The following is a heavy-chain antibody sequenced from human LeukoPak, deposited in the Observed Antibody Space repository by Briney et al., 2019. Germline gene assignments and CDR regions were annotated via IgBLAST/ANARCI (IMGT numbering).Heavy chain of an antibody. J-gene: IGHJ6*02. D-gene: IGHD3-22*01. CDR2: IYYSGST. V-gene: IGHV4-39*02. Sequence: PSETLSLTCTVSGGSISSSSYYWGWIRQPPGKGLEWIGSIYYSGSTYYNPSLKSRVTISVDTSKNQFSLKLSSVTAADTAVYYCARDVEASYSSGYYYYYGMDVWGQGTTVTVSS. CDR1: GGSISSSSYY. CDR3: ARDVEASYSSGYYYYYGMDV.